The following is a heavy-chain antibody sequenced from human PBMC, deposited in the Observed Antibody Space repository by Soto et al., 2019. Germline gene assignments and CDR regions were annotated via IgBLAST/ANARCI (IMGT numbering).Heavy chain of an antibody. CDR2: ISAYNGNT. Sequence: ASVKVSCKASGYTFTSYGISWVRQAPGQGLEWMGWISAYNGNTNYAQKLQGRVTMTTDTSTSTAYMELRSLRSDDTAVYYCARRGDSHYYYYYGMDVWGQGTTVTVSS. D-gene: IGHD2-21*02. J-gene: IGHJ6*01. CDR1: GYTFTSYG. V-gene: IGHV1-18*01. CDR3: ARRGDSHYYYYYGMDV.